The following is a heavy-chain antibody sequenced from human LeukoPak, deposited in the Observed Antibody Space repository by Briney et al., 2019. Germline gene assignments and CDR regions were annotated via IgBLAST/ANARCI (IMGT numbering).Heavy chain of an antibody. CDR3: ASSPGGDYWIDY. J-gene: IGHJ4*02. CDR1: GFTFSSYA. Sequence: GGSLRLSCAASGFTFSSYAMHWVRQAPGKGLEYVSAISSNGGSTYYANSVKGRFTISRDNSKNTLYLQMGSLRAEDTAVYYCASSPGGDYWIDYWGQGTLVTVSS. D-gene: IGHD4-17*01. V-gene: IGHV3-64*01. CDR2: ISSNGGST.